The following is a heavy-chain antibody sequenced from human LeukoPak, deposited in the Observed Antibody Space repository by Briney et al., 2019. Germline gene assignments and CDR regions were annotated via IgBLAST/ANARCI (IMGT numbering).Heavy chain of an antibody. CDR3: ARVGSGSYYGYYYYYMDV. V-gene: IGHV4-59*01. CDR2: IYYSGST. J-gene: IGHJ6*03. Sequence: PSETLSLTCTVSGGSISSYCWSWIRQPPGKGLEWIGYIYYSGSTNYNPSLKSRVTISVDTSKNQFSLKLSSVAAADTAVYYCARVGSGSYYGYYYYYMDVWGKGTTVTVSS. CDR1: GGSISSYC. D-gene: IGHD1-26*01.